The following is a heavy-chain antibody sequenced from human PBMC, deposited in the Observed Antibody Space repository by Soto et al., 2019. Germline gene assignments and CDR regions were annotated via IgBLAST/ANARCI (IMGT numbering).Heavy chain of an antibody. CDR2: INAGNGNT. V-gene: IGHV1-3*01. CDR3: ARVGGIVVVPAPYDH. J-gene: IGHJ4*02. CDR1: GYTFTSYA. D-gene: IGHD2-21*02. Sequence: ASVKVSCKASGYTFTSYAMHWVRQAPGQRLEWMGWINAGNGNTKYSQKFQGRVTITRDTSASTAYMELSSLRSEDTAVYYCARVGGIVVVPAPYDHWGKGTLVTVSS.